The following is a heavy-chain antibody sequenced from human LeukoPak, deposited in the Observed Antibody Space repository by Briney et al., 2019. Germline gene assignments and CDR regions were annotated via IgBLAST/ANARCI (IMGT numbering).Heavy chain of an antibody. V-gene: IGHV5-51*01. Sequence: GESLKISCKGSGYRFTSYWIAWVRQMPGKGLEWMGIIYPGDSDTRYSPSFQGQVTISADKPISTAYLQWSSVKASDTAMYYCARRVKYGNHYYYYGMDVWGQGTTVIVSS. D-gene: IGHD2-2*01. CDR3: ARRVKYGNHYYYYGMDV. J-gene: IGHJ6*02. CDR1: GYRFTSYW. CDR2: IYPGDSDT.